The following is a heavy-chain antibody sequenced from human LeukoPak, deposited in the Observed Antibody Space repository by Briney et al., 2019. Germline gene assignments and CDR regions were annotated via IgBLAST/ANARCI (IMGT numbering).Heavy chain of an antibody. Sequence: SQTLSLTCAISGDGGSSNSATWNWLRQSPSRGLEWLGRTYYRSKWYSDSPASVRGRITISPDTSNNQFYLQLNSVTLEDTAMDYCARYTSTWYLEYWGQGTVVTVSS. CDR1: GDGGSSNSAT. CDR3: ARYTSTWYLEY. J-gene: IGHJ4*02. V-gene: IGHV6-1*01. D-gene: IGHD6-13*01. CDR2: TYYRSKWYS.